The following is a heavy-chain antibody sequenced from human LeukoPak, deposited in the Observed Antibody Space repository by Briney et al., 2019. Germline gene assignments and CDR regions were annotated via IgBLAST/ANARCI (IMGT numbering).Heavy chain of an antibody. V-gene: IGHV4-59*01. CDR2: IYYSGST. J-gene: IGHJ5*02. CDR1: GGSISSYY. D-gene: IGHD2-21*02. CDR3: ARARGVGVTTIIGNWFDP. Sequence: SETLSLTCTVSGGSISSYYWSWIRQPPGKGLEWIGYIYYSGSTNYNPSLKSRVTISVDTSKNQFSLKLSSLTAADTAVYYCARARGVGVTTIIGNWFDPWGQGTLVTVSS.